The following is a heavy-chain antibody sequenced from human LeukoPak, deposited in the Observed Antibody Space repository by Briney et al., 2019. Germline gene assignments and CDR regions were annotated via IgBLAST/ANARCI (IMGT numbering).Heavy chain of an antibody. J-gene: IGHJ4*02. CDR2: MNPNSGNT. CDR1: GYTFTSYD. D-gene: IGHD3-22*01. Sequence: GASVKVSCKASGYTFTSYDISWLRQATGQGLEWMGWMNPNSGNTGYAQKFQGRVTMTRNTSISTAYMELSSLRSEDTAVYYCARIYDSSGYAFDYWGQGTLVTVSS. CDR3: ARIYDSSGYAFDY. V-gene: IGHV1-8*01.